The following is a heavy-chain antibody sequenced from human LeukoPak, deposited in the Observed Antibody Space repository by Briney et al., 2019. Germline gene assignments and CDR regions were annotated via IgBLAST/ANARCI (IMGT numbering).Heavy chain of an antibody. CDR1: GFTFSSYA. Sequence: PGGSLRLSCAASGFTFSSYAMHWVRQAPGKGLEYVSAISSNGGSTYYANSVKGRFTISRDNSKNTLYLQMGSLRAEDMAVYYCARDSGSYYGADYWGEGTLVTVSP. V-gene: IGHV3-64*01. CDR2: ISSNGGST. J-gene: IGHJ4*02. D-gene: IGHD1-26*01. CDR3: ARDSGSYYGADY.